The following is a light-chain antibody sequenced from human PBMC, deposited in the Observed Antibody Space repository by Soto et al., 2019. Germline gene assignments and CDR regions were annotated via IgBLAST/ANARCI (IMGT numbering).Light chain of an antibody. CDR1: QSISSY. V-gene: IGKV1-39*01. Sequence: DIQMTQSPSSLSASVGDRVTITCRASQSISSYLDWYQQKPGKAPKLLIYAASSLQSGVPSRFSGSGSGTDFTLTISSPQPEDFATYYCQRSYSTPPFTFGPGTKVDIK. CDR3: QRSYSTPPFT. J-gene: IGKJ3*01. CDR2: AAS.